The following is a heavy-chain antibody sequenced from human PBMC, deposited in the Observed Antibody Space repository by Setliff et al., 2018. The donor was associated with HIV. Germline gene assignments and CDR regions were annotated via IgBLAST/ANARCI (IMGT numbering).Heavy chain of an antibody. J-gene: IGHJ6*03. V-gene: IGHV3-23*01. D-gene: IGHD2-2*01. CDR1: GFSFSGSP. CDR2: INGDGDST. CDR3: ARWVPYCTSTDCHRWLYYYMDV. Sequence: GGSLRLSCAASGFSFSGSPVQWLRQAPGEGLEWVSGINGDGDSTYYADSVKGRFTVSRDNSKDTLTLQMNDLRAEDTAVYYCARWVPYCTSTDCHRWLYYYMDVWGKGTTVTVSS.